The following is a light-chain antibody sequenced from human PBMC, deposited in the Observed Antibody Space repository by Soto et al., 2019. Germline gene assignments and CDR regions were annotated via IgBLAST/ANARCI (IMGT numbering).Light chain of an antibody. CDR3: QQYATSPLT. V-gene: IGKV3-11*01. J-gene: IGKJ4*01. CDR1: QSVNSY. Sequence: EIVLTQSPATLSLSPGERATLSCRASQSVNSYLAWYQQKPGQAPRLLIYDASNRATGIPARFSGSGSGTDFTLTISSLGPEDFGVYFCQQYATSPLTFGGGTKVDIK. CDR2: DAS.